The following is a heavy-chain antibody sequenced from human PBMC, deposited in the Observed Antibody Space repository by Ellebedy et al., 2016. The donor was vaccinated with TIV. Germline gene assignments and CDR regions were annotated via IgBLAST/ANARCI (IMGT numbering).Heavy chain of an antibody. V-gene: IGHV3-23*01. CDR2: ISGDASET. D-gene: IGHD2-8*01. CDR3: AKEQGHGLPFDY. Sequence: PGGSLRLSCATSGFTSSNYAMSWVRQAPGEGLEWVSAISGDASETYYADSVRGRFTISRDNSKDTLYLQMNSLRAEDTAVYYCAKEQGHGLPFDYWGQGALVSVSS. CDR1: GFTSSNYA. J-gene: IGHJ4*02.